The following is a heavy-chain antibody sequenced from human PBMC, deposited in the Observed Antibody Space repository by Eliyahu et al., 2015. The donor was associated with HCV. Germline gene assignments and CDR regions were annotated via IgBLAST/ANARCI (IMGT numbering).Heavy chain of an antibody. D-gene: IGHD6-19*01. V-gene: IGHV4-59*01. CDR3: ASGGGGIAVTGTGGWFDP. CDR1: GGSITTYX. Sequence: QVQLQESGPGLVKPSETLSLTCTVXGGSITTYXWSWIRQPPGKGLXWIGYIHSSGSTNYNPSLKSRVTISIDTSKNQFSLNLTSVTAADTAMYYCASGGGGIAVTGTGGWFDPWGQGTLVTVSS. J-gene: IGHJ5*02. CDR2: IHSSGST.